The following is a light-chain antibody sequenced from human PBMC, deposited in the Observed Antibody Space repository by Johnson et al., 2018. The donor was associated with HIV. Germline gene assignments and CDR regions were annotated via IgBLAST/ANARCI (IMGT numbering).Light chain of an antibody. V-gene: IGLV1-51*01. CDR3: GTWDKSLNTGAV. Sequence: QSVLTQPPSVSAAPGQTVTISCSGSSSNIGNNYVSWYQQLPGTAPKLLIFDNNKRPSGIPDRFSGSKSGTSATLGIAGLQTGDEAEYYCGTWDKSLNTGAVCGTGTKVTVL. J-gene: IGLJ1*01. CDR1: SSNIGNNY. CDR2: DNN.